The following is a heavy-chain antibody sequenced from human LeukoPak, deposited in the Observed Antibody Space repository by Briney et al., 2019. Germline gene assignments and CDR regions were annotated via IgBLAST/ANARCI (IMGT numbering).Heavy chain of an antibody. CDR1: GSTFSSYS. V-gene: IGHV3-21*01. J-gene: IGHJ6*03. CDR2: ISSSSSYI. Sequence: GGSLRLSCAASGSTFSSYSMNWVRQAPGKGLEWVSSISSSSSYIYYADSVKGRFTISRDNAKNSLYLQMNSLRAEDTAVYYCARGAYDFWSGSRIFDYYYYYYMDVWGKGTTVTVSS. CDR3: ARGAYDFWSGSRIFDYYYYYYMDV. D-gene: IGHD3-3*01.